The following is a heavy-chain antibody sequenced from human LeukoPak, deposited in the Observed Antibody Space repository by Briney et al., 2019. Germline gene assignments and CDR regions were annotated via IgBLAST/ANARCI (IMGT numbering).Heavy chain of an antibody. CDR2: MYHSGST. CDR3: ATNILVRDIINWFDP. Sequence: PSETLSLTCTVSGYSISSGYYWGWIRQPPGKGLEWIASMYHSGSTYHNPSLKSRITISVDASKNQFSLKLNSVTAADTAVYYCATNILVRDIINWFDPWGQGTLVTVSS. J-gene: IGHJ5*02. CDR1: GYSISSGYY. D-gene: IGHD3-10*01. V-gene: IGHV4-38-2*02.